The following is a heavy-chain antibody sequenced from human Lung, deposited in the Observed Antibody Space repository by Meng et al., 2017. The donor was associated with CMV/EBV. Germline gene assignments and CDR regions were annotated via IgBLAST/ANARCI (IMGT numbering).Heavy chain of an antibody. D-gene: IGHD6-13*01. Sequence: SCAASGFTFSEYYMTWIRQAPGKGLEWVSYISSSSSSIYYTDSVKGRFTISRDKADNSLYLQMNSLRAEETAIYFCARGRIPYSKWPVGYYYSAMDVXGHGXTVTVSS. CDR2: ISSSSSSI. J-gene: IGHJ6*02. CDR1: GFTFSEYY. CDR3: ARGRIPYSKWPVGYYYSAMDV. V-gene: IGHV3-11*01.